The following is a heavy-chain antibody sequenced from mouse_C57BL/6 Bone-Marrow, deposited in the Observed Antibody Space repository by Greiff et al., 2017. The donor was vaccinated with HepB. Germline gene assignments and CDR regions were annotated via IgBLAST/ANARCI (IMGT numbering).Heavy chain of an antibody. J-gene: IGHJ3*01. CDR2: IYPRSGNT. CDR1: GYTFTSYG. CDR3: ARSEGLRQGAWFAY. Sequence: VQLQQSGAELARPGASVKLSCKASGYTFTSYGISWVKQRTGQGLEWIGEIYPRSGNTYYNEKFKGKATLTADKSSSTAYMELRSLSSEDSAVYFCARSEGLRQGAWFAYWGQGTLVTVSA. V-gene: IGHV1-81*01. D-gene: IGHD2-4*01.